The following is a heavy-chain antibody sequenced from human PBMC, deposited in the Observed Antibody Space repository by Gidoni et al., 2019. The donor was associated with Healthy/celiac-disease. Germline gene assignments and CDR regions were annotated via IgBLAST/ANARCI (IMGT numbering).Heavy chain of an antibody. Sequence: QVQLQQWGAGLLKPSEPLSLTCAVYGGSFSGYYWSWIRQPPGNRLEWIGEINHSGTTNYNPSLKSRVTISVDTSKNQFSLKLSSVTAADTAVYYCARAGSSTSEVFSRGNWFDPWGQGTLVTVSS. CDR2: INHSGTT. D-gene: IGHD2-2*01. CDR3: ARAGSSTSEVFSRGNWFDP. CDR1: GGSFSGYY. J-gene: IGHJ5*02. V-gene: IGHV4-34*01.